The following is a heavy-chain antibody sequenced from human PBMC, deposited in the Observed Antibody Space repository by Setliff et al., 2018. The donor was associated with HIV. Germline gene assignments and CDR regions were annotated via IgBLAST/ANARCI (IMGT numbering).Heavy chain of an antibody. Sequence: ASVKVSCKASGYTFTNYCIHWVRQAPGQGLEWLGMFNPSGGSTAYAQKFQGRVTMTRDTSTTTVYMDLSGLRSDDTAVYYCARDRTAGYNYDYGYGGQGTQVTVSS. CDR1: GYTFTNYC. V-gene: IGHV1-46*01. CDR3: ARDRTAGYNYDYGY. CDR2: FNPSGGST. J-gene: IGHJ4*02. D-gene: IGHD3-16*01.